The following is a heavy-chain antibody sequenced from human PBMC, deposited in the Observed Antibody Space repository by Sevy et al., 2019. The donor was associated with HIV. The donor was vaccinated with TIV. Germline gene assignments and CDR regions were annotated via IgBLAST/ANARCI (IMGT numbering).Heavy chain of an antibody. V-gene: IGHV3-7*01. CDR2: IKQDGSGK. J-gene: IGHJ3*02. Sequence: GGSLRLSCAASGFTFSTHWMNWVRQAPGKGLEWVANIKQDGSGKNYVDSEKGRFTISRDNARNSLFLELNSLKVEDTAVYYCATDLFSSSSADVFDIWGQGTMVTVSS. D-gene: IGHD6-6*01. CDR1: GFTFSTHW. CDR3: ATDLFSSSSADVFDI.